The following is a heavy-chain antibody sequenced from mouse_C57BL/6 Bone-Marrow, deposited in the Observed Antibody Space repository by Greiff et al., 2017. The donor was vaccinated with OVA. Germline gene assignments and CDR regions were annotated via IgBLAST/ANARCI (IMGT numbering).Heavy chain of an antibody. J-gene: IGHJ2*01. Sequence: QVQLQQSGAELAGPGASVKLSCKASGYTFTSYGISWVKQRTGQGLEWIGEIYPRSGNTYYNEKFKGKATLTADKSSSTAYMELRSLTSEDSAVYLCARWLLRKDYFDYWGQGTTLTVSA. CDR3: ARWLLRKDYFDY. CDR2: IYPRSGNT. CDR1: GYTFTSYG. V-gene: IGHV1-81*01. D-gene: IGHD2-3*01.